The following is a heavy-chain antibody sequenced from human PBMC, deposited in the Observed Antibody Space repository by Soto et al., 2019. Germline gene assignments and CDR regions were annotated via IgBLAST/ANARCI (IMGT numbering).Heavy chain of an antibody. Sequence: SQTLSLPCAISGDSVSSNSAAWNWIRQSPSRGLEWLGRTYYRSKWYKYYSTSLKTRLIISKDTSKNQVVLTMTNMDPVDTALYYCSRIRGYYDSSGYYPYYYGMDVWGQGTTVTVSS. CDR1: GDSVSSNSAA. CDR2: TYYRSKWYK. D-gene: IGHD3-22*01. CDR3: SRIRGYYDSSGYYPYYYGMDV. V-gene: IGHV6-1*01. J-gene: IGHJ6*02.